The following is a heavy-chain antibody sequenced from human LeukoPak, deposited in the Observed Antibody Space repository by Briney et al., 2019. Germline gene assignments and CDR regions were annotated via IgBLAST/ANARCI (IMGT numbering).Heavy chain of an antibody. V-gene: IGHV4-59*08. J-gene: IGHJ6*04. CDR2: IYSSGST. Sequence: SETLSLTCTVFGGSILTYYWSWIRQPPGKGLEWIGYIYSSGSTNYNPSLRGRLTISVDTSRNQFSLRLSSVTAADTAVYCCARQGGYSSPFYIWGKGTTVAVSS. D-gene: IGHD6-6*01. CDR1: GGSILTYY. CDR3: ARQGGYSSPFYI.